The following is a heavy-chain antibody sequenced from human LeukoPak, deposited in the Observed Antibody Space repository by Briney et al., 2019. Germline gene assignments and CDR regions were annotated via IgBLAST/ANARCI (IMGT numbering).Heavy chain of an antibody. D-gene: IGHD3-9*01. Sequence: GGSLSLSCVASGFTFSNYAMSWVRQAPGKGLEWVSGITTSGGSTYYADSVRGRFTISRDNSKNTLFLQMNSLRAEDTAVYYCAKKYFDILTGYYANAFDIWGQGTMVTVSS. V-gene: IGHV3-23*01. CDR2: ITTSGGST. CDR3: AKKYFDILTGYYANAFDI. CDR1: GFTFSNYA. J-gene: IGHJ3*02.